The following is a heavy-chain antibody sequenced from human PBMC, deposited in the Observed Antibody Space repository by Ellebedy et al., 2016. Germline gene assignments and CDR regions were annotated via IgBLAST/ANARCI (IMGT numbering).Heavy chain of an antibody. D-gene: IGHD3-3*01. CDR1: GYRFTTYW. V-gene: IGHV5-51*01. Sequence: GESLKISCKGSGYRFTTYWIGWVRQMPGKGLEWMGIIYPGDSDTKYSPSFQGQVTISADKSISTAYLQWSSLKASDTAMYYCARHLANYDFWSGYQYYFDYWGQGTLVTVSS. CDR2: IYPGDSDT. J-gene: IGHJ4*02. CDR3: ARHLANYDFWSGYQYYFDY.